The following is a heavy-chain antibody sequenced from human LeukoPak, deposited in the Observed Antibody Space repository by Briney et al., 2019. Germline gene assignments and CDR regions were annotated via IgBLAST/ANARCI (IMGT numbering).Heavy chain of an antibody. D-gene: IGHD3-22*01. J-gene: IGHJ4*02. Sequence: TGGSLRLSCAASGFTFSSYAMSWVRQAPGKGLEWVSAISGSGGSTYYADSVKGRFTISRDNAKNSLYLQMNSLRAEDTALYYCTKESYYYDSSANYHIDYWGQGTLVTVSS. CDR1: GFTFSSYA. CDR3: TKESYYYDSSANYHIDY. CDR2: ISGSGGST. V-gene: IGHV3-23*01.